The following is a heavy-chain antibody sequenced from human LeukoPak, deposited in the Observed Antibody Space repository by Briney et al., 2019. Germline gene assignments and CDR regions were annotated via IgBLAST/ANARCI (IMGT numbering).Heavy chain of an antibody. CDR3: ARQGRSGYFDY. CDR1: GGSISSSSYY. D-gene: IGHD2-15*01. CDR2: IYYSGST. V-gene: IGHV4-39*01. Sequence: TSETLSLTCTVSGGSISSSSYYWGWIRQPPGKGLEWIGSIYYSGSTYYNPSLKSRVTISVDTSKNQFSLKLSSVTAADTAVYYCARQGRSGYFDYWGQGTLVTVSS. J-gene: IGHJ4*02.